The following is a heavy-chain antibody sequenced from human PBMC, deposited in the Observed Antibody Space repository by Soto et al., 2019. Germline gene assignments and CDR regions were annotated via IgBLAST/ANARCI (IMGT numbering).Heavy chain of an antibody. V-gene: IGHV1-69*08. D-gene: IGHD4-17*01. CDR3: ARDRQFRGGAYGDYVSCLDV. J-gene: IGHJ6*04. CDR1: GGTFSSYT. Sequence: QVQLVQSGAEVKKPGSSVKVSCKASGGTFSSYTFSWVRQAPGQGLEWMGRMIPILGIANYAQKFQGRVTITADKSTSTAYMELSSLRSEDTAVYYCARDRQFRGGAYGDYVSCLDVWGKGTTVTVSS. CDR2: MIPILGIA.